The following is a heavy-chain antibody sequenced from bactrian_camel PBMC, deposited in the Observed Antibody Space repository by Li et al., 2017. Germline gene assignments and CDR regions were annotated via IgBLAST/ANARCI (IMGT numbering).Heavy chain of an antibody. CDR1: RFTYN. CDR2: IARDGST. D-gene: IGHD6*01. V-gene: IGHV3S53*01. Sequence: HVQLVESGGGSVQAGESLRLSCAASRFTYNMAWFRQASGKEREGVATIARDGSTSYADSVKGRFTISKDNAKNTLYLQMNSLKPEDTAMYYCAADARQYAGSWRSLVADSFDYWGQGTQVTVS. CDR3: AADARQYAGSWRSLVADSFDY. J-gene: IGHJ4*01.